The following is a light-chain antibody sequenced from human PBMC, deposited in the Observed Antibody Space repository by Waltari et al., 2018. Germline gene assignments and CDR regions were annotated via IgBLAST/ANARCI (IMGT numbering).Light chain of an antibody. V-gene: IGLV8-61*01. CDR2: KAT. CDR3: ALYMGSGIWV. Sequence: QTVVTQEPSLSVSPGGTVTLTCALSSGSLSTTSYATWYQQTPGQAPRPLVYKATACSSGVPDRFSGSILGNTAALTITGAQADDESDYYCALYMGSGIWVFGGGTRLTVL. J-gene: IGLJ3*02. CDR1: SGSLSTTSY.